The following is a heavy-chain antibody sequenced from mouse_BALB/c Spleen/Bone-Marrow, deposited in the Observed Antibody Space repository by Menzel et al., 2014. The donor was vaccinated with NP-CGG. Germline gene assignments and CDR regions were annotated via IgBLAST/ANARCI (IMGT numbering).Heavy chain of an antibody. CDR2: IDPANGNT. V-gene: IGHV14-3*02. CDR3: ARYDYRYSWFAY. D-gene: IGHD2-14*01. CDR1: GFNIKDTY. Sequence: EVKLVESGAELVKQGASVKLSCTASGFNIKDTYMHWVKQRPEQGLEWIGRIDPANGNTKYDPKFQGKATITTDTSSNTAYLQLRSLTSEDTAVYYCARYDYRYSWFAYWGQGTLVTVSA. J-gene: IGHJ3*01.